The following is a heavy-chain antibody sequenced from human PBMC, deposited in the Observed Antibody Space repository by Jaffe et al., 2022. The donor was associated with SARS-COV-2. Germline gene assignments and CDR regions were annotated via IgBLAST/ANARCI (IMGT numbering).Heavy chain of an antibody. CDR3: AKFPGYDSSGYYCIFDY. Sequence: QVQLVESGGGVVQPGRSLRLSCAASGFTFSSYGMHWVRQAPGKGLEWVAVISYDGSNKYYADSVKGRFTISRDNSKNTLYLQMNSLRAEDTAVYYCAKFPGYDSSGYYCIFDYWGQGTLVTVSS. CDR2: ISYDGSNK. D-gene: IGHD3-22*01. CDR1: GFTFSSYG. J-gene: IGHJ4*02. V-gene: IGHV3-30*18.